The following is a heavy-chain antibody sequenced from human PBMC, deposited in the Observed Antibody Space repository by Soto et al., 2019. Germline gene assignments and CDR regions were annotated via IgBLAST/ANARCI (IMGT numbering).Heavy chain of an antibody. CDR2: ISPDGSKT. J-gene: IGHJ4*02. D-gene: IGHD2-8*02. CDR1: GFNFNTYT. V-gene: IGHV3-30-3*01. CDR3: ARGLLEVMVPFDH. Sequence: QVQLVESGGGVVQPGRSLRLSCAASGFNFNTYTFNWVRQAPGKGLEWVAMISPDGSKTNYADALKGRFTISRDNSNNKVVLQMNSLKTEDSAIYFCARGLLEVMVPFDHWGQGTLVTVS.